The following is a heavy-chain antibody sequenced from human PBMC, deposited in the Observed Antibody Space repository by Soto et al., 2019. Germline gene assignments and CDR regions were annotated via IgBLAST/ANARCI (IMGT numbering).Heavy chain of an antibody. J-gene: IGHJ4*02. CDR3: ARGGRLEMATILKKGPGAPFDY. CDR1: GFTFSDYY. D-gene: IGHD5-12*01. V-gene: IGHV3-11*06. CDR2: ISSSSSYT. Sequence: GGSLRLSCAASGFTFSDYYMSWIRQAPGKGLEWVSYISSSSSYTNYADSVKGRFTISRDNAKNSLYLQMNSLRAEDTAVYYCARGGRLEMATILKKGPGAPFDYWGQGTLVTVSS.